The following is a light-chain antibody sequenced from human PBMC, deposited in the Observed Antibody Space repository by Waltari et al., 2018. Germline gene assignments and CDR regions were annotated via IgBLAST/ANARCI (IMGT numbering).Light chain of an antibody. Sequence: QSVLTQPPSVSAAPGQKVTISCSGSNSNIGNNYVSWYQQLPGTAPKLLIYENNKRPSGIPDRFSGSKSGTSATLGITGLQTGDEADCYCGTWDSSLSGVFGGGTKLTVL. J-gene: IGLJ2*01. CDR2: ENN. CDR3: GTWDSSLSGV. CDR1: NSNIGNNY. V-gene: IGLV1-51*02.